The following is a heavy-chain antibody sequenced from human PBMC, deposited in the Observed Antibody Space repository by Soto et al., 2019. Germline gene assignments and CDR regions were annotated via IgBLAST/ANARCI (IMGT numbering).Heavy chain of an antibody. CDR3: ARSAVAGTLGAGEFDI. Sequence: EVQLVQSGAEVKKSGESLKISCKVSGFPFSTYWVAWVRQVPGKGLEWMGIVYPGDSDTRYSPSFQGHVTISADKSIDTAYLQWSTLTASDTAMYYCARSAVAGTLGAGEFDIWGQGTHVTVSA. CDR1: GFPFSTYW. V-gene: IGHV5-51*01. J-gene: IGHJ3*02. D-gene: IGHD6-19*01. CDR2: VYPGDSDT.